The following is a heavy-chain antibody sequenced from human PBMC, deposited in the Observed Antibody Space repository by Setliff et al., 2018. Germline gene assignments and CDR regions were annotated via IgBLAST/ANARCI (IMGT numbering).Heavy chain of an antibody. Sequence: SETLSLTCTVSGGSVSSSSYYWGWIRQPPGKGLEWIGTIYYSGNTYYSPSLKSRVTISVDTSKNQFSLKLTSVTAADTAIYYCASRRTGPGGWFDYWGQGTLVTVSS. J-gene: IGHJ5*01. CDR1: GGSVSSSSYY. CDR2: IYYSGNT. D-gene: IGHD1-26*01. V-gene: IGHV4-39*01. CDR3: ASRRTGPGGWFDY.